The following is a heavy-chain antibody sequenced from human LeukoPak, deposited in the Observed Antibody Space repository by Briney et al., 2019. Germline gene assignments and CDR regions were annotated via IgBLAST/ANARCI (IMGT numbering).Heavy chain of an antibody. CDR1: GGSTSSYY. D-gene: IGHD3-16*02. CDR3: ARHYVWGSYPYYFDY. Sequence: SETLSLTCTVSGGSTSSYYWSWIRQPPGKGLEWIGYIYYSGSTNYNPSLKSRVTISVDTSKNQFSLKLSSVTAADTAVYYCARHYVWGSYPYYFDYWGQGTLVTVSS. CDR2: IYYSGST. V-gene: IGHV4-59*08. J-gene: IGHJ4*02.